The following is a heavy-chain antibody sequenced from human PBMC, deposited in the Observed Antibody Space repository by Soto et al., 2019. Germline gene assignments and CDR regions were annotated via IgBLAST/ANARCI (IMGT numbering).Heavy chain of an antibody. V-gene: IGHV4-39*01. CDR3: ARLVRVDWYFDL. CDR1: GGSISSSSYY. Sequence: QLQLQESGPGLVKPSETLSLTCTVSGGSISSSSYYWGWIRQPPGKGLEWIGNIYYSGSTYYNPSLKSRVTISVDTSKNQFSLKLSSVTAADTAVYYCARLVRVDWYFDLWGRGTLVTVSS. CDR2: IYYSGST. D-gene: IGHD3-10*01. J-gene: IGHJ2*01.